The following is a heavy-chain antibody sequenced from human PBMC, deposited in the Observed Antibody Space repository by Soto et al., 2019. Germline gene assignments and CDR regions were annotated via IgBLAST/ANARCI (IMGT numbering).Heavy chain of an antibody. Sequence: QVQLVQSGAEVKKPGASVKVSCKASGYTFTSYGISWVRQAPGQGLEWMGWISAYNGNTNYAQKLKGRVTMTTDTSTSTAYMELRSLRSDDTDVYYCALGATGTVREYNWFDPWGQGTLVTVSS. V-gene: IGHV1-18*01. CDR2: ISAYNGNT. D-gene: IGHD3-10*02. CDR1: GYTFTSYG. J-gene: IGHJ5*02. CDR3: ALGATGTVREYNWFDP.